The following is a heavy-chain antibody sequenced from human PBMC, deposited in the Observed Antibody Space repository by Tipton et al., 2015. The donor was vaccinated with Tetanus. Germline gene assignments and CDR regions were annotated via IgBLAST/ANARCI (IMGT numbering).Heavy chain of an antibody. CDR3: ARWLEGSIAELDY. D-gene: IGHD1-26*01. V-gene: IGHV4-31*03. CDR2: IYYSGYT. Sequence: TLSLTCTVSGGSINSSTSYWSWIRQHPGKGLEWIGYIYYSGYTSYNPSLKSRLSISVDSSKNQFSLKLSSVTAADTAVYYCARWLEGSIAELDYWGQGTLVAVSS. CDR1: GGSINSSTSY. J-gene: IGHJ4*02.